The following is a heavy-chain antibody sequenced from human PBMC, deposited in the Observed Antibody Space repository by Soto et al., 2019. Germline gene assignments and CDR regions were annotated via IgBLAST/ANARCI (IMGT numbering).Heavy chain of an antibody. Sequence: SETLSLTCAVSGGSISSSGYSWNWIRQSPGKGLEWIGYIYHSGSTNYSPSLKSRLTISLDGSKNQFSLKLNSVTAADTAVYYCARGIVYSLWSGYFDFWGQGSLVTVS. V-gene: IGHV4-30-2*06. CDR1: GGSISSSGYS. J-gene: IGHJ4*02. D-gene: IGHD3-3*01. CDR3: ARGIVYSLWSGYFDF. CDR2: IYHSGST.